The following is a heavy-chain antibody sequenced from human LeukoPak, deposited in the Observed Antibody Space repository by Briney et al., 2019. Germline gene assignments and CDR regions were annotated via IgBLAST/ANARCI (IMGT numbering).Heavy chain of an antibody. CDR2: ISHGGNT. CDR3: ARSSAPYKSGWYEF. V-gene: IGHV4-38-2*02. Sequence: SETLSLTCTVSNYSVSSGYYWGWIRQPPGKGLEWVGSISHGGNTYYYPSLKSRVTISVDTSKTQFSLNLSSVTAADTAGYYCARSSAPYKSGWYEFWGQGTLFTVSS. CDR1: NYSVSSGYY. D-gene: IGHD6-19*01. J-gene: IGHJ4*02.